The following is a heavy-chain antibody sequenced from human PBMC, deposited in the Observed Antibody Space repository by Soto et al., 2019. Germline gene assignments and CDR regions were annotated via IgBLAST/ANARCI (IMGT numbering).Heavy chain of an antibody. V-gene: IGHV3-7*03. Sequence: TFTTYWMSWFRQAPGKGLQCVSNIRQDGGAQYYVDSVKGRFTISRDNAKNSVYLQMDSLRVEDTAVYYCVRGGHGSGSYLGSSWGQGILVTVSS. CDR2: IRQDGGAQ. J-gene: IGHJ5*02. CDR3: VRGGHGSGSYLGSS. D-gene: IGHD3-10*01. CDR1: TFTTYW.